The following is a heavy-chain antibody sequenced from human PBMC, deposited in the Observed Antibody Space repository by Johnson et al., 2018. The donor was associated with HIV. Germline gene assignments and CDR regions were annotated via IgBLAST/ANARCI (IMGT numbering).Heavy chain of an antibody. Sequence: VQLVESGGGLVKPGGSLRLSCAVSGFTFNNAWMSWVRQAPGKGLEWVGRIKRKTDGGTTDYAAPVKGRFTISRDDSKNTLYLQMNSLKTEDTAVYYCTTEEYYDDSSGYDAFDIWGQGTMVTVSS. V-gene: IGHV3-15*01. CDR1: GFTFNNAW. CDR2: IKRKTDGGTT. D-gene: IGHD3-22*01. CDR3: TTEEYYDDSSGYDAFDI. J-gene: IGHJ3*02.